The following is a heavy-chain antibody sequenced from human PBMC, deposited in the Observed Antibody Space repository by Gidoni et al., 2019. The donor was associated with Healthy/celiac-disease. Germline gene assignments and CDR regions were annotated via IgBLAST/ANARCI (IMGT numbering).Heavy chain of an antibody. CDR3: ARDSGITLLREASSYWYFDL. D-gene: IGHD3-10*01. Sequence: ICSYYWSWIRQPPGKGLEWIGYIYYSGSTNYNPSLKSRVTISVDTSKNQFSLKLSSVTAADTAVYYCARDSGITLLREASSYWYFDLWGRGTLVTVSS. CDR2: IYYSGST. J-gene: IGHJ2*01. CDR1: ICSYY. V-gene: IGHV4-59*01.